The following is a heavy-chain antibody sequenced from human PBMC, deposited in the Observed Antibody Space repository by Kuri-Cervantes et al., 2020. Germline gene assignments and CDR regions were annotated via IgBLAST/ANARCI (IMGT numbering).Heavy chain of an antibody. CDR1: GFTFSSYW. CDR2: IKQDGSEK. Sequence: GESLKISCAASGFTFSSYWMSWVRQAPGKGLEWVANIKQDGSEKYYVDSVKGRFTISRDNAKNSLYLQMNSLRAEDTAMYYCARDLRLRLGELFCPDYWGQGTLVTVSS. D-gene: IGHD3-16*01. J-gene: IGHJ4*02. CDR3: ARDLRLRLGELFCPDY. V-gene: IGHV3-7*01.